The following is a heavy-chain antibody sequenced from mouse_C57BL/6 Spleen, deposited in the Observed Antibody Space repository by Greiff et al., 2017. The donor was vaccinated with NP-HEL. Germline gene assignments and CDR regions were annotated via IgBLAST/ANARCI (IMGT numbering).Heavy chain of an antibody. Sequence: QVQLQQPGAELVKPGASVKLSCKASGYTFTSYWMHWVKQRPGRGLEWIGTIDPNSGGTKYNEKFKGKATLTVDTPSSTAYMQLSSLTSEDSAVYYCARHGCGNHEFAYWGQGTPVTVSA. V-gene: IGHV1-72*01. J-gene: IGHJ3*01. CDR2: IDPNSGGT. CDR3: ARHGCGNHEFAY. D-gene: IGHD2-1*01. CDR1: GYTFTSYW.